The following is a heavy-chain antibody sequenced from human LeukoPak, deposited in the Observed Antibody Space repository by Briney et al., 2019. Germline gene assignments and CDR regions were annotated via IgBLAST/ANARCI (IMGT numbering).Heavy chain of an antibody. V-gene: IGHV3-21*01. CDR2: ISSSSSYI. D-gene: IGHD5-18*01. Sequence: GGSLRLSCAASGFTFSSYSMSWVRQAPGKGLEWVSSISSSSSYIYYADSVKGRFTISRDNAKNSLYLQMNSLRAEDTAVYYCAREGRGYSYGFDYWGQGTLVTVSS. CDR3: AREGRGYSYGFDY. CDR1: GFTFSSYS. J-gene: IGHJ4*02.